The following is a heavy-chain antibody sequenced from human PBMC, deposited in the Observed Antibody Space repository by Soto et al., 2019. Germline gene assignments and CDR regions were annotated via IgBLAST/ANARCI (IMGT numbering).Heavy chain of an antibody. CDR3: SRDRDGDLYYFAY. D-gene: IGHD4-17*01. CDR1: GFTFSSYA. J-gene: IGHJ4*02. CDR2: ISYDGSNK. Sequence: QVQLVESGGGVVQPGRSLRLSCAASGFTFSSYAMHWVRQAPGKGLEWVAVISYDGSNKYYADSVKGRFTISRDNSKNTLYPQMNSLRPEDTAVYYCSRDRDGDLYYFAYWGQGTLVTVSS. V-gene: IGHV3-30-3*01.